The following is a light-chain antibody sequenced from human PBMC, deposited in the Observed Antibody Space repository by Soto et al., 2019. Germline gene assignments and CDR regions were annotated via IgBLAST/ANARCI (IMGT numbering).Light chain of an antibody. V-gene: IGKV3-11*01. CDR3: QQRSNWLT. CDR2: DAS. Sequence: EIVWTQSPATLSLSPGERATLSCRASQGVSSYLAWYQQEPGQAPRLLIYDASSRATGIPARFSGSGSGTDFTLTISSLEPEDFAVYYCQQRSNWLTFGGGTKVEIK. J-gene: IGKJ4*01. CDR1: QGVSSY.